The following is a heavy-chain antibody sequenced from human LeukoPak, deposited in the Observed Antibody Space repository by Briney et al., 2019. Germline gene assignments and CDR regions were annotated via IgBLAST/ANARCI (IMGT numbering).Heavy chain of an antibody. V-gene: IGHV3-23*01. CDR2: VSGSGDNT. CDR3: ARGSIFDY. J-gene: IGHJ4*02. Sequence: PGGSLRLSCAASGFTFSTYAMSWVRQAPGMGPEWVSSVSGSGDNTYYADSVKGRFTISRDNSKNPLYLQMSNVRAEDTAIYSCARGSIFDYWGQGTLVTVSS. CDR1: GFTFSTYA.